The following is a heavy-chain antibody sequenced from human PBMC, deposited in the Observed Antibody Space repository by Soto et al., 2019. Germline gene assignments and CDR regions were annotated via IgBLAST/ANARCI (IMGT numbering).Heavy chain of an antibody. D-gene: IGHD3-3*01. J-gene: IGHJ6*02. V-gene: IGHV3-30-3*01. CDR3: ARNFGVAYGMDV. Sequence: QVQLVESGGGVVQPGRSLRLSCAASGFTFSSYAMHWVRQAPGKGLEWVAVISYDGSNKYYADSVKGRFTISRDNSKNTLYLQMNSLRAEDTAVYYCARNFGVAYGMDVWGPGTTVTVSS. CDR1: GFTFSSYA. CDR2: ISYDGSNK.